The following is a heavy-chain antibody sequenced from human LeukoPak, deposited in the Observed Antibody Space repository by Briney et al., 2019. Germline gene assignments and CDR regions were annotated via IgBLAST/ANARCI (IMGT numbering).Heavy chain of an antibody. J-gene: IGHJ5*02. CDR1: GDSIKSSSYY. Sequence: PAEPLSLTCTVCGDSIKSSSYYWAWVRQPPGKGLECIASIYYNGTTYYHPYRQVRATISLSTSNNHFPLNLRAVTGPDTAVYYWGRDTDWFDPWGQGTLVTVSS. CDR2: IYYNGTT. CDR3: GRDTDWFDP. D-gene: IGHD4-17*01. V-gene: IGHV4-39*06.